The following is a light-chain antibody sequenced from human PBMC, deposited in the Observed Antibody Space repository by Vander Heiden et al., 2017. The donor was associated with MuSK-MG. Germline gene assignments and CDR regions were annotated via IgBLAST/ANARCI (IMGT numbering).Light chain of an antibody. J-gene: IGKJ2*01. CDR1: QSITFY. Sequence: DIQMSQSPSSLSAVVGDRVTLTCRASQSITFYLNWYQQKAGKAPKLLITATSKLQSGVPSRCSASGSGTDFALTITDLQAEDFATYFCQQSYVIPYTFGQGTKLEIK. CDR3: QQSYVIPYT. CDR2: ATS. V-gene: IGKV1-39*01.